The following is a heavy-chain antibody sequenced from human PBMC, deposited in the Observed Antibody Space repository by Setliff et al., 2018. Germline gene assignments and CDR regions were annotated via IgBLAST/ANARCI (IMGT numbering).Heavy chain of an antibody. Sequence: PSETLSLTCKVSGDSMIGYYWSWIRQPPGKGLDWIGYVYSGGSPNYSPSFKSRVTMSIDTSKNQFSLKLKSVTAADTAVYYCARLSWNGLRYYGLDVWGQGTTVTAP. CDR3: ARLSWNGLRYYGLDV. CDR1: GDSMIGYY. D-gene: IGHD3-3*01. V-gene: IGHV4-59*01. J-gene: IGHJ6*02. CDR2: VYSGGSP.